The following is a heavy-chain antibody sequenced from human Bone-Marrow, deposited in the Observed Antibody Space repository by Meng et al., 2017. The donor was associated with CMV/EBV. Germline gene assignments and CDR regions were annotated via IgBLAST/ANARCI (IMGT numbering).Heavy chain of an antibody. D-gene: IGHD2-2*01. CDR2: IYYSGST. J-gene: IGHJ4*02. CDR3: ARHREVRSVPAPGDY. V-gene: IGHV4-39*01. Sequence: SETLSLTCTVSGGSISSSSYYWGWIRQPPGKGLEWIGSIYYSGSTYYNPSLKSRVTISVDTSKNQFSLKLSSVTAADTAVYYCARHREVRSVPAPGDYWGQGTLVTVSS. CDR1: GGSISSSSYY.